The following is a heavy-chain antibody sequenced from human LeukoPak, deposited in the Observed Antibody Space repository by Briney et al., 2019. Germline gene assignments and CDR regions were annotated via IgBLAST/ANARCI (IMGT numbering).Heavy chain of an antibody. Sequence: GASVKVSCKASGGTFSSYAISWVRQAPGQGLEWMGGIIPIFGTANYAQKFQGRVTITADESTSTAYMELSSLRSEDTAVYYCARAQDYDFWSGYYSAFDYWGQGTLVTVSS. V-gene: IGHV1-69*01. CDR1: GGTFSSYA. D-gene: IGHD3-3*01. J-gene: IGHJ4*02. CDR3: ARAQDYDFWSGYYSAFDY. CDR2: IIPIFGTA.